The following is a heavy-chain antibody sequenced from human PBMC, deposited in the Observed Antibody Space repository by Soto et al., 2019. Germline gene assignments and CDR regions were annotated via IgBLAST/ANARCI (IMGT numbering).Heavy chain of an antibody. CDR1: GDTFSSYT. CDR2: IIPILDIA. V-gene: IGHV1-69*02. D-gene: IGHD1-26*01. J-gene: IGHJ3*02. Sequence: QVQLVQSGAEVKKPGSSVKVSCKASGDTFSSYTISWVRQAPGQGLEWMGRIIPILDIANYAQKFQGRVTITADKSTSTAYMELSSLRSADTAVYYCSAGGHGAFDIWGQGTMVPVSS. CDR3: SAGGHGAFDI.